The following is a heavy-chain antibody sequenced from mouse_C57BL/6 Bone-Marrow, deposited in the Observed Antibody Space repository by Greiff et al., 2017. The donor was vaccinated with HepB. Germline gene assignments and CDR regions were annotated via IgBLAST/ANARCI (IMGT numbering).Heavy chain of an antibody. D-gene: IGHD2-4*01. V-gene: IGHV1-5*01. Sequence: EVQLQQSGTVLARPGASVKMSCKTSGYTFTSYWMHWVKQRPGQGLEWIGAIYPGNSDTSYNQKFKGKAKLTAVTSASTAYMELSSLTNEDSAVYYCTSIYYDYGGGFAYWGQGTLVTVSA. J-gene: IGHJ3*01. CDR1: GYTFTSYW. CDR2: IYPGNSDT. CDR3: TSIYYDYGGGFAY.